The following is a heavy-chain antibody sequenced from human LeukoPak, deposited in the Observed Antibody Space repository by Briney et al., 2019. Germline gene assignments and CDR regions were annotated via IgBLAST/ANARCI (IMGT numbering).Heavy chain of an antibody. CDR2: INHSGST. Sequence: PSETLSLTCAVYGGSFSGYYWSWIRQPPGKGLEWIGEINHSGSTNYNPSLKNRVTISVDTSKNQFSLKLSSVTAADTAVYYCARGLDLDIWGQGTMVTVSS. J-gene: IGHJ3*02. CDR3: ARGLDLDI. V-gene: IGHV4-34*01. CDR1: GGSFSGYY.